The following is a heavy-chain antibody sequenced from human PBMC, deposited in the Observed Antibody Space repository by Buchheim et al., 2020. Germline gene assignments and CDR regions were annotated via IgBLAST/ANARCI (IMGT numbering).Heavy chain of an antibody. CDR3: VRRGAMVDY. Sequence: EVHLVESGGGLVQPGGSLRLSCAASGFAFSNYEMSWVRQTPGRGLEWISYIASNVNIIYYADSVKGRFTISRDNAKNSLCLQMNSLRGEDTAVYYCVRRGAMVDYWGQGTL. D-gene: IGHD1-26*01. V-gene: IGHV3-48*03. J-gene: IGHJ4*02. CDR2: IASNVNII. CDR1: GFAFSNYE.